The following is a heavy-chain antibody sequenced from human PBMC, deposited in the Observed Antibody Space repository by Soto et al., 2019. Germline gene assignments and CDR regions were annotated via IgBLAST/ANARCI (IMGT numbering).Heavy chain of an antibody. V-gene: IGHV3-23*01. J-gene: IGHJ4*02. D-gene: IGHD2-8*02. Sequence: EVQVLESGGGLVQPGGSLRLSCAASGFSFSTYAMSWVRQAPGKGLEWVSVVSGSGGSTYYADSVKGPFTIARDNSQNTLYLQMHSLRTDDTAVYYCAKASAGVLLVHTVLLQEWGQGTLVTVSS. CDR3: AKASAGVLLVHTVLLQE. CDR2: VSGSGGST. CDR1: GFSFSTYA.